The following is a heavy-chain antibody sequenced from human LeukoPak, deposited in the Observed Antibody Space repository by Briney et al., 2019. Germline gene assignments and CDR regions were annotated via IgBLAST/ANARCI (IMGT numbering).Heavy chain of an antibody. J-gene: IGHJ4*02. CDR1: GGSIGSSSNDY. Sequence: PSETLSLTCSVSGGSIGSSSNDYWTWIRQPPGNGLEWIGYIYDSGGTKYNPSLQSRGTISVDTSKNQFSLKLSSVTAADTAVYYCGRHEDYSSGLVDYWGQGTLVTVSS. V-gene: IGHV4-59*08. CDR2: IYDSGGT. CDR3: GRHEDYSSGLVDY. D-gene: IGHD6-19*01.